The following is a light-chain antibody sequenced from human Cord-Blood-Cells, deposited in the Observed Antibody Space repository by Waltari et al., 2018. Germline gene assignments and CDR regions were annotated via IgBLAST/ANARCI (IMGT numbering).Light chain of an antibody. CDR2: EVS. CDR1: TSDVGGYNY. J-gene: IGLJ2*01. CDR3: SSYAGSNNVV. Sequence: QSALTQPPSASGSPGQSVTISCTGTTSDVGGYNYVSWSQHHPGKAPKLMIYEVSKRPSGVPDRFSGSKSGNTASLTVSGRQAEDEADYYCSSYAGSNNVVFGGGTKLTVL. V-gene: IGLV2-8*01.